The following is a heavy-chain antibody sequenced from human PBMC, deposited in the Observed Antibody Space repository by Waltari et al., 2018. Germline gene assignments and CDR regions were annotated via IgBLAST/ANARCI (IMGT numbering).Heavy chain of an antibody. CDR2: LSYSGAT. J-gene: IGHJ3*01. CDR1: GVSITSVRHY. D-gene: IGHD5-12*01. V-gene: IGHV4-39*01. Sequence: QLQLQESGPGLVKPSETLSLTCSVSGVSITSVRHYWGWIRQPPGQGLEWIATLSYSGATYSSPSLKSRVTISRDTSKNQVSLQLGSVTAADTAVYYCATYIGASLGTAAFDVWGQGTMVTVSS. CDR3: ATYIGASLGTAAFDV.